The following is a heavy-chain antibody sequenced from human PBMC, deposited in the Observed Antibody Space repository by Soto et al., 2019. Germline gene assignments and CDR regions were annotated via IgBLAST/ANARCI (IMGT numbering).Heavy chain of an antibody. CDR2: IIPIFGTA. V-gene: IGHV1-69*01. Sequence: QVQLVQSGAEVKTPGSSVKVSCKASGGTFSSYAISWVRQAPGQGLEWMGGIIPIFGTANYAQKFQGRVTITADESTSTAYMELSSLRSEDTAVYYCARPIVVVPAAADYYYGMDVWGKGTTVTVSS. CDR3: ARPIVVVPAAADYYYGMDV. CDR1: GGTFSSYA. J-gene: IGHJ6*04. D-gene: IGHD2-2*01.